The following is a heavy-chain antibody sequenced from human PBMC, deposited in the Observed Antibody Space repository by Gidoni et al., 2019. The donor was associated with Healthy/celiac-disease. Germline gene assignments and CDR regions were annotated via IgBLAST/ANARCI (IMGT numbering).Heavy chain of an antibody. CDR3: ARDYMVVTAGFDY. D-gene: IGHD2-21*02. Sequence: QVQLVESGGGVVQPGRSLRLSCAASGFTFSSYAMHWVRQAPGKGLEWVAVISDDGSNKYYADSVKGRFTISRDNSKNTLYLQMNSLRAEDTAVYYCARDYMVVTAGFDYWGQGTLVTVSS. CDR2: ISDDGSNK. V-gene: IGHV3-30*01. CDR1: GFTFSSYA. J-gene: IGHJ4*02.